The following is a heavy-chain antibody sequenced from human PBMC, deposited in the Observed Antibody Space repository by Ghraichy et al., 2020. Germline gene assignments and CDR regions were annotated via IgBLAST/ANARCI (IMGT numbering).Heavy chain of an antibody. D-gene: IGHD6-19*01. CDR2: IKSKTDGGTT. CDR1: GFTFSNAW. CDR3: LVDPSGWYYFDY. V-gene: IGHV3-15*01. J-gene: IGHJ4*02. Sequence: GGSLRLSCAASGFTFSNAWMSWVRQAPGKGLEWVGRIKSKTDGGTTDYAAPVKGRFTISRDDSKNTLYLQMNSLKTEDTAVYYCLVDPSGWYYFDYWGQGTLVTVSS.